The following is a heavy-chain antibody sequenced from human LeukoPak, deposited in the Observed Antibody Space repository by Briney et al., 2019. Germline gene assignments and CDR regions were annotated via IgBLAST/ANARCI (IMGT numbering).Heavy chain of an antibody. CDR3: AKAGIVILDY. D-gene: IGHD1-26*01. CDR1: GFTFSSYG. Sequence: PGRSLRLSCAASGFTFSSYGMHWVRQAPGKGLEWVAVISYDGSNKYYADSVKGRFTISRDNSKKTLDLQMNSLRAEDTAVYYCAKAGIVILDYWGQGTLVTVSS. V-gene: IGHV3-30*18. J-gene: IGHJ4*02. CDR2: ISYDGSNK.